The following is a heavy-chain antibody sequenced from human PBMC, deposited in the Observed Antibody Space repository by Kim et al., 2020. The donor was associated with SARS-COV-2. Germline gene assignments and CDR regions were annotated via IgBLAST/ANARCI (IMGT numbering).Heavy chain of an antibody. CDR3: ARLPLYPGAYYYDSSGYPPEYYYYYGMDV. CDR1: GYSFTSYW. D-gene: IGHD3-22*01. V-gene: IGHV5-10-1*01. Sequence: GESLKISCKGSGYSFTSYWISWVRQMPGKGLEWMGRIDPSDSYTNYSPSFQGHVTISADKSISTAYLQWSSLKASDTAMYYCARLPLYPGAYYYDSSGYPPEYYYYYGMDVWGQGTTVTVSS. CDR2: IDPSDSYT. J-gene: IGHJ6*02.